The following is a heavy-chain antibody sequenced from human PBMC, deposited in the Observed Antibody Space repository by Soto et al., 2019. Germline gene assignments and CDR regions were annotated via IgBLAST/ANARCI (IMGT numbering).Heavy chain of an antibody. D-gene: IGHD4-4*01. CDR2: IIPIFGTA. J-gene: IGHJ5*02. V-gene: IGHV1-69*13. CDR3: ARGHDYSNYGWFDP. CDR1: GGTFSSYA. Sequence: SVKVSCKASGGTFSSYAISWVRQASGQGFEWMGVIIPIFGTANYAQKFQGRVTITADESTSTAYMELSSLRSEDTAVYYCARGHDYSNYGWFDPWGQGTLVTVSS.